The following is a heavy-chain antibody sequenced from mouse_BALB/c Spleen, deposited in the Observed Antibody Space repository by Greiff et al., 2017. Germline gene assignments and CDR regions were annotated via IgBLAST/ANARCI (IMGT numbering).Heavy chain of an antibody. Sequence: DVQLQESGGGLVKPGGSLKLSCAASGFTFSSYAMSWVRQTPEKRLEWVASISSGGSTYYPDSVKGRFTISRDNARNILYLQMSSLRSEDTAMYYCARTQYGNDVAWFAYGAQGTLVTVPA. J-gene: IGHJ3*01. CDR2: ISSGGST. CDR3: ARTQYGNDVAWFAY. V-gene: IGHV5-6-5*01. CDR1: GFTFSSYA. D-gene: IGHD2-2*01.